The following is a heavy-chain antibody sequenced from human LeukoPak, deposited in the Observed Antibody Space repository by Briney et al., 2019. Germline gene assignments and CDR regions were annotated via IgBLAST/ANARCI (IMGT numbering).Heavy chain of an antibody. Sequence: GSLRLSCAASGFTFSSYWMHWVRQAPGKGLVWVSRINSDGSSTSYADSVKGRFTISRDNAKNTLYLQMNSLRAEDTAVYYCAREPTRAYYYYYGMDVWGQGTTVTVSS. J-gene: IGHJ6*02. CDR2: INSDGSST. CDR3: AREPTRAYYYYYGMDV. V-gene: IGHV3-74*01. CDR1: GFTFSSYW.